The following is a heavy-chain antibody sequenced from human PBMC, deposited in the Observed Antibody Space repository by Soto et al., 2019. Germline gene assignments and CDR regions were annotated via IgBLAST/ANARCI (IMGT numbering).Heavy chain of an antibody. J-gene: IGHJ4*02. CDR1: GITFTDAW. V-gene: IGHV3-15*01. CDR3: VYSEYGDHGWGYY. CDR2: VKSKSDGGTT. Sequence: EVQLVESGGDLVKPGGSLRLSCAASGITFTDAWMSWVRQPPGKGLEWVGRVKSKSDGGTTDYAAPVKGRFTISRDDSKRTVYLEMSSRKSEDTAVYYCVYSEYGDHGWGYYWGQGTRVAVSS. D-gene: IGHD4-17*01.